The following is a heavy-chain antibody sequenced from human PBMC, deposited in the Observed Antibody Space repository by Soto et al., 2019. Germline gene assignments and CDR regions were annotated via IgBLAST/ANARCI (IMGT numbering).Heavy chain of an antibody. Sequence: GSLRLSCAASGFTFSSYSMNWVRQAPGKGLEWVSSISSSSSYIYYADSVKGRFTISRDNAKNSLYLQMNSLRAEDTAVYYCARDSSSGYYYYYGMDVWGQGTTVTVSS. J-gene: IGHJ6*02. CDR3: ARDSSSGYYYYYGMDV. CDR1: GFTFSSYS. CDR2: ISSSSSYI. V-gene: IGHV3-21*01. D-gene: IGHD6-6*01.